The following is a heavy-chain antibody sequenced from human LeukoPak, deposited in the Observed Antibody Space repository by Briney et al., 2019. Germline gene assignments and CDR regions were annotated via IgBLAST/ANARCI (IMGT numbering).Heavy chain of an antibody. CDR2: ISSSGSTI. Sequence: GGSLRLSCAASGFTFSDYYMSWLRQAPGKGLEWVSYISSSGSTIYYADSVEGRFTISRDKAKATLYLQMNSLSAEATAVYYCARGLGMATTYYFDYWWQGTLVPVSS. V-gene: IGHV3-11*01. CDR1: GFTFSDYY. J-gene: IGHJ4*02. D-gene: IGHD5-24*01. CDR3: ARGLGMATTYYFDY.